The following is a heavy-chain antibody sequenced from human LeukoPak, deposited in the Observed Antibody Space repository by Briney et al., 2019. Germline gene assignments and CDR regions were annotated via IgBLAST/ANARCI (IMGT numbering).Heavy chain of an antibody. Sequence: SETLSLTCAVSGGSFSGYYWSWIRQPPGKGLEWIGEINHSGSTNYNPSLKSRVTISVDTSKNQFSLKLSSVTAADTAVYYCARQQQLVPFDYWGQGTLVTVSS. CDR3: ARQQQLVPFDY. D-gene: IGHD6-13*01. CDR1: GGSFSGYY. CDR2: INHSGST. V-gene: IGHV4-34*01. J-gene: IGHJ4*02.